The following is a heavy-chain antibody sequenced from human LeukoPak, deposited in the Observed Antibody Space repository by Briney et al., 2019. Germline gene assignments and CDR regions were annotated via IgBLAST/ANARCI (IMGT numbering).Heavy chain of an antibody. CDR3: ARADVGPFDP. J-gene: IGHJ5*02. CDR2: ISSSGGTI. D-gene: IGHD3-10*02. Sequence: PGGSLTLSCIGSGFTFSHYEMNWVRQAPGKGLEWVSYISSSGGTIYYADSVKGRFTISRDNAKNSLYLQVNSLRAEDTAVYYCARADVGPFDPWGQGTLVTVSS. CDR1: GFTFSHYE. V-gene: IGHV3-48*03.